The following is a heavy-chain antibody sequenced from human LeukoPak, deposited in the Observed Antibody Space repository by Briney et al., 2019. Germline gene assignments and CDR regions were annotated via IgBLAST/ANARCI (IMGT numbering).Heavy chain of an antibody. V-gene: IGHV1-18*01. CDR1: GYTFTNYG. D-gene: IGHD6-13*01. CDR3: ARVASSSWYDAFDI. Sequence: GASVKVSCKASGYTFTNYGISWVRQAPGQGLEWMGWMSALNGNTNYQHKFQGRVTMTRDTSISTAYMELSRLRSDDTAVYYCARVASSSWYDAFDIWGQGTMVTVSS. CDR2: MSALNGNT. J-gene: IGHJ3*02.